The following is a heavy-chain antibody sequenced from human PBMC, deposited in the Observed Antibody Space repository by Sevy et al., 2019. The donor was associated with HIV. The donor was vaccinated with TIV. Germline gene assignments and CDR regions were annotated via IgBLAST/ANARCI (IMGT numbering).Heavy chain of an antibody. J-gene: IGHJ5*02. CDR2: INQDERHI. CDR3: ARDPDWGALDR. CDR1: GFTFSDFW. V-gene: IGHV3-7*01. D-gene: IGHD7-27*01. Sequence: GGSLRLSCEVSGFTFSDFWMTWVRQSPGKGLEWVAYINQDERHINLLDSVRGRFTFSRDNAKNSLYLQMDSLRAEDTAIYYCARDPDWGALDRWCQGTLVTVSS.